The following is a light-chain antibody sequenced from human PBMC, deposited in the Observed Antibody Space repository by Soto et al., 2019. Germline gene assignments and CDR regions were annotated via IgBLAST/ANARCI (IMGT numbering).Light chain of an antibody. Sequence: EIVMTQSPATLSVSPGERATLSCRASQSVSSHLAWYQQKPGQAPRLLIYDASTRATGLPARFSGSGSETEFSLTISSLQSEDFAVYYCQHYCGWPPWTFGQGTKVEVK. V-gene: IGKV3-15*01. CDR3: QHYCGWPPWT. J-gene: IGKJ1*01. CDR2: DAS. CDR1: QSVSSH.